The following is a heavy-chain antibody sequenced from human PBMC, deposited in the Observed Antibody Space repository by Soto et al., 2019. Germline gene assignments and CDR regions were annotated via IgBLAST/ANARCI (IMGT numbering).Heavy chain of an antibody. D-gene: IGHD3-10*01. J-gene: IGHJ4*02. CDR3: GSTNYNPSLKSRVTISVDTPKNQFSLKLSSVTAADTAVYYCARDLLVIGGGYSYGYMDCSGGSCEN. CDR2: ISAYNGNT. CDR1: GYTFTSYG. Sequence: ASVKVSCKASGYTFTSYGISWVRQAPGQGLEWMGWISAYNGNTNYAQKLQGRVTMTTDTSTSTAYMELRSLRSDDTAVYYSGSTNYNPSLKSRVTISVDTPKNQFSLKLSSVTAADTAVYYCARDLLVIGGGYSYGYMDCSGGSCENWGQGTLVTVSS. V-gene: IGHV1-18*01.